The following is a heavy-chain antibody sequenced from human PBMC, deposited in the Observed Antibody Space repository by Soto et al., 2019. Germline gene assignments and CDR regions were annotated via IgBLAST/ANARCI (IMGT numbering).Heavy chain of an antibody. CDR3: ASGDCSPSSLYLIDYSYAMAV. J-gene: IGHJ6*02. D-gene: IGHD2-2*01. V-gene: IGHV3-21*03. CDR1: GLTFTSYS. Sequence: EVQLVESGGGLVKPGESLRLACVASGLTFTSYSMNWVRQAPGRGLEWIASITSRRDHIYYADPVNGRFTISRHNAKSSLFLQMKRLRDDDTALYFCASGDCSPSSLYLIDYSYAMAVWGRGTTVAV. CDR2: ITSRRDHI.